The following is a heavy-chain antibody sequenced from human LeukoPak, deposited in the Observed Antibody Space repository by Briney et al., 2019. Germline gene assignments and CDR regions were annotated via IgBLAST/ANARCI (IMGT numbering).Heavy chain of an antibody. D-gene: IGHD2-15*01. CDR1: GFTFSSYG. J-gene: IGHJ5*02. Sequence: GGSLRLSCAASGFTFSSYGMHWVRQAPGKGLEWVAFIRYDGSNKYYADSVKGRFTISRDNSKNTLYLQMNSLRAEDTAVYYCAKDTLGYCSGGSCPRPYSWFDPWGQGTLVTVSS. V-gene: IGHV3-30*02. CDR2: IRYDGSNK. CDR3: AKDTLGYCSGGSCPRPYSWFDP.